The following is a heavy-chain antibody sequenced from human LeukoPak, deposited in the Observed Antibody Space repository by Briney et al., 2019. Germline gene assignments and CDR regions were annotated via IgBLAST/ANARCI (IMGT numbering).Heavy chain of an antibody. Sequence: PSETLSLTCTVSGGSISSYYWSWIRQPPGKGLEWIGYIYYSGSTNYNPSLKSRVTISVDTSKNQFSLKLSSVTAADTAVYYCARQDGYNYEVDYWGQGTLVTVSS. V-gene: IGHV4-59*08. D-gene: IGHD5-24*01. CDR2: IYYSGST. J-gene: IGHJ4*02. CDR1: GGSISSYY. CDR3: ARQDGYNYEVDY.